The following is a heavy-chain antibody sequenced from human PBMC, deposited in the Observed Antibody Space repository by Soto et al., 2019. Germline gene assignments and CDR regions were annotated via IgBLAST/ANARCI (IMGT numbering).Heavy chain of an antibody. CDR1: GGSISSGHYY. CDR3: ARDLSWFDH. CDR2: IYYSGST. Sequence: TLSLPFTVSGGSISSGHYYWSWIRQPPGKGLEWIGYIYYSGSTYYNPSLKSRVTISVDTSKNQFSLKMSSVSAADTAVYYCARDLSWFDHWGQGTLVTVSS. J-gene: IGHJ5*02. V-gene: IGHV4-30-4*01.